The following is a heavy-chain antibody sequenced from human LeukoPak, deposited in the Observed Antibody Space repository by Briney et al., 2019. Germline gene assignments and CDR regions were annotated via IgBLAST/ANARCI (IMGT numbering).Heavy chain of an antibody. D-gene: IGHD2-21*02. CDR2: ISGSGSTI. Sequence: GGSLRLSCAASGFTISSYEMNWVRQAPGKGLEWVSHISGSGSTIYYADSVKGRFTISRDNAKNSLYLQMDSLRAEDTAVYYCAKALEVTAIFDYWGQGTLVTVSS. CDR3: AKALEVTAIFDY. CDR1: GFTISSYE. J-gene: IGHJ4*02. V-gene: IGHV3-48*03.